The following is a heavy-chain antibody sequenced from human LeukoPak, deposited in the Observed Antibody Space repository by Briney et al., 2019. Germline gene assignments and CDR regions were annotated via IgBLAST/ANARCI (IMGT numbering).Heavy chain of an antibody. D-gene: IGHD6-6*01. CDR1: GYTFTSYD. Sequence: AASVKVSCKASGYTFTSYDLNWVRQAPGQGLEWMGWISANNGHTNYAQKFQGRVTMTTDTSTTTAYMELRGLRSDDTAMYYCARGPSTVATRQDFWGQGTLVTVSS. CDR2: ISANNGHT. J-gene: IGHJ4*02. CDR3: ARGPSTVATRQDF. V-gene: IGHV1-18*01.